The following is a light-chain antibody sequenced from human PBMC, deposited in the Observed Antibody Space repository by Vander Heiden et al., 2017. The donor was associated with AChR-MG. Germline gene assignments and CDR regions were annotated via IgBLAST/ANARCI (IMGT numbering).Light chain of an antibody. CDR3: QQFGSSPWT. Sequence: EIVLTQSPGTLSLSPGERATLSCRASQSVSSSYLGWYQQKPGQAPRLLIYGASSRATGTPDRFSGSGSGTDFTLTISRLEPEDFAVYYCQQFGSSPWTFGQGTKVEIK. CDR1: QSVSSSY. J-gene: IGKJ1*01. CDR2: GAS. V-gene: IGKV3-20*01.